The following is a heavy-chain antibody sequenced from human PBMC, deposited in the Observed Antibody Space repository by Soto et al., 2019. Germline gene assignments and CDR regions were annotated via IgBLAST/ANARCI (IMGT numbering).Heavy chain of an antibody. V-gene: IGHV3-23*01. CDR2: ISGGGGST. J-gene: IGHJ4*02. CDR1: GFTFSSYA. D-gene: IGHD2-15*01. CDR3: AKGLVVVAAIYVY. Sequence: GGSLRLSCAASGFTFSSYAMSWVRQAPGKGLGWVSGISGGGGSTYYANSVRGRFTISRDNSKNTLFLQLNSLRAEDTAGYYCAKGLVVVAAIYVYWGQGTLVTVSS.